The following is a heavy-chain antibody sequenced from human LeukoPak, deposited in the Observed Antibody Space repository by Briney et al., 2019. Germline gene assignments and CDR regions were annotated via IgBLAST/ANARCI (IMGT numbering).Heavy chain of an antibody. CDR2: ISYDGSNQ. Sequence: PGGSLRLSCAPSGFTFSSYGMHWVRQAPGKGLEWVAVISYDGSNQYSADSVKGRFTISRDNSKSTLYLQMNSLRAEDTAVYYCAKDLDGDSNYWGQGTLVTVSS. V-gene: IGHV3-30*18. CDR3: AKDLDGDSNY. D-gene: IGHD2-21*01. J-gene: IGHJ4*02. CDR1: GFTFSSYG.